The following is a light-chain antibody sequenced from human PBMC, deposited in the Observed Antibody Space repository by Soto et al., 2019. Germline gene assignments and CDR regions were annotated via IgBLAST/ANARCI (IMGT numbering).Light chain of an antibody. CDR2: EVS. V-gene: IGLV2-8*01. J-gene: IGLJ1*01. Sequence: QSALTQPPSASGSPGQSVTIPCTGTYSDIGAYNYVSWYQQRPGEAPKLIIYEVSKRPSGVPDRIIAPNSVNTASLAVSGVQADDEANYYCRSFKGTDSFGFGPGT. CDR3: RSFKGTDSFG. CDR1: YSDIGAYNY.